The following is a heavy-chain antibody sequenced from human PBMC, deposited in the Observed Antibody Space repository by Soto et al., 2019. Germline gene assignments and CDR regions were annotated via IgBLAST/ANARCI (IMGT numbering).Heavy chain of an antibody. Sequence: SETLSLTCTVSGGSISSGGYYWSWIRQHPGKGLEWIGYIYYSGSTYYNPSLKSRVTISVDTSKNQFSLKLSSVTAADTAVYYCARVGYYDSSGYYYEGYFDYWGQGTLVTVSS. CDR1: GGSISSGGYY. D-gene: IGHD3-22*01. J-gene: IGHJ4*02. CDR2: IYYSGST. CDR3: ARVGYYDSSGYYYEGYFDY. V-gene: IGHV4-31*03.